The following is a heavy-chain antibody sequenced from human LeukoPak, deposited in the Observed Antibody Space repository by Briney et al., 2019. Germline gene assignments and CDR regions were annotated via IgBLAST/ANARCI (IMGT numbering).Heavy chain of an antibody. Sequence: SQTLSLTCTVSGGSISSGDYYWSWIRQPPGKGLEWIGYIYYSGSTYYNPSPKSRVTISVDTSKNQFSLKLSSVTAADTAVYYCARVDPSNDYFDYWGQGTLVTVSS. CDR1: GGSISSGDYY. J-gene: IGHJ4*02. CDR2: IYYSGST. D-gene: IGHD4-11*01. V-gene: IGHV4-30-4*08. CDR3: ARVDPSNDYFDY.